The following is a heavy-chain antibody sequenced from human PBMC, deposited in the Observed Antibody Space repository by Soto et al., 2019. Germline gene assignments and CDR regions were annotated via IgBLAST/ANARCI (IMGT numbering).Heavy chain of an antibody. D-gene: IGHD2-2*01. CDR2: IYYSGST. J-gene: IGHJ4*02. Sequence: SETLSLTCTVSGGSISSGDYYWSWIRQPPGKGLEWIGYIYYSGSTYYNLSLKSRVTISVDTSKNQFSLKLSSVTAADTAVYYCAGAEGKYQLPSDYWGQGTLVTVS. V-gene: IGHV4-30-4*01. CDR3: AGAEGKYQLPSDY. CDR1: GGSISSGDYY.